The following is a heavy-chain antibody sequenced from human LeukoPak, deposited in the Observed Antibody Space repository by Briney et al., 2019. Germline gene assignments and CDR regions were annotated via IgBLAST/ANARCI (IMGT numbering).Heavy chain of an antibody. V-gene: IGHV4-59*01. D-gene: IGHD2-2*01. CDR2: VFNRGTT. CDR3: ARRNQLLIGHAFDL. CDR1: GDSTSTYY. Sequence: SETLSLTCTVTGDSTSTYYWSWIRQSPGKGLEWIGYVFNRGTTNYSPSLRSRVTISEDRSKNQFSLNLKSVTTADTAVYYCARRNQLLIGHAFDLWGQGTMVTASS. J-gene: IGHJ3*01.